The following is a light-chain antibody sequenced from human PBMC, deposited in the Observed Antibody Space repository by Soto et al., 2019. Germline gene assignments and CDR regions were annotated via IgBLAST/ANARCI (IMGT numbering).Light chain of an antibody. CDR3: QQYNNWPRT. CDR1: QSLTSY. Sequence: EIVLTQSPGTLSLSPGETATLSCRASQSLTSYLAWYQQKPDQAPRLLSYGISTRATDIPARFSGSGSGTEFTLTISSLQSEDFAVYYCQQYNNWPRTFGQGTKVDIK. J-gene: IGKJ1*01. CDR2: GIS. V-gene: IGKV3-15*01.